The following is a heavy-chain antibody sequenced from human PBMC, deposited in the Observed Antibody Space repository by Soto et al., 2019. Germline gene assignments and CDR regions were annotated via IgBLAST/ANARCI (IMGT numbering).Heavy chain of an antibody. D-gene: IGHD3-16*02. V-gene: IGHV4-30-4*01. CDR1: GGSISSGDYY. CDR3: ARGGWDYVWGSYRETGTFDY. CDR2: IYYSGST. J-gene: IGHJ4*02. Sequence: QVQLQESGPGLVKPSQTLSLTCTVSGGSISSGDYYWSWIRQPPGKGLEWIGYIYYSGSTYYNPSLKSRVTISVDTSKNQFSLKLSYVTAADTAVYYCARGGWDYVWGSYRETGTFDYWGQGTLVTVSS.